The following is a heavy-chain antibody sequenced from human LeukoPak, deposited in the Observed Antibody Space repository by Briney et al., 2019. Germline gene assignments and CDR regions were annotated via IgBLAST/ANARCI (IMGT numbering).Heavy chain of an antibody. CDR1: GFTFSSYS. V-gene: IGHV3-21*01. Sequence: GGSLRLSCAASGFTFSSYSMNWVRQAPGKGLEWVSSIGSSSSYIYYADSVKGRFTISRDNAKNSLYLQMNSLRAEDTAVYYCARARPLGYCSGGSCFEFDYWGQGTLVTVSS. CDR3: ARARPLGYCSGGSCFEFDY. J-gene: IGHJ4*02. D-gene: IGHD2-15*01. CDR2: IGSSSSYI.